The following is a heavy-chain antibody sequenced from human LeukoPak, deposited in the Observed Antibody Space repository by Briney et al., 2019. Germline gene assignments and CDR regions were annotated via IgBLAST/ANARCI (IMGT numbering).Heavy chain of an antibody. Sequence: SETLSLTCTVSGYSISSGYYWGWIRQPPGKGLEWIGTIYHSGSTYYNPSLKSRVTISVDTSKNQFSLKLSSVTAADTAVYYCAREDYGDPYWYFDLWGRGTLVTVSS. CDR3: AREDYGDPYWYFDL. D-gene: IGHD4-17*01. CDR1: GYSISSGYY. J-gene: IGHJ2*01. V-gene: IGHV4-38-2*02. CDR2: IYHSGST.